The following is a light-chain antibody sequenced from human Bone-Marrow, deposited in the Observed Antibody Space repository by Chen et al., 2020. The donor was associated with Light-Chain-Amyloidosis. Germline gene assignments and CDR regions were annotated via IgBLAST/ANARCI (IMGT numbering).Light chain of an antibody. CDR3: SSYTITNTLV. V-gene: IGLV2-14*01. CDR1: SSDVGGDNP. CDR2: EVT. J-gene: IGLJ1*01. Sequence: QSALTQPASVSGSPGQSITISCTGTSSDVGGDNPVSWYQQHPDKAPKLMIYEVTNRPSLVPDRFSGSKSDNTASLTISGLQTEDEADYFCSSYTITNTLVFGSGTRVTVL.